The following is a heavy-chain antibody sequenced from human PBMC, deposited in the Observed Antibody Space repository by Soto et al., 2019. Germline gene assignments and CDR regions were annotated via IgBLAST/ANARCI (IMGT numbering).Heavy chain of an antibody. Sequence: QVQLQQWGAGLLKPSETLSLTCAVYGGSFSGYYWSWIRQPPGKGLEWIGEIDHSGSTNYNPSLKSRVTISVDTSKNQSSLKLSSVTAADTAVYYCARKVVPAARSHAFDIWGQGTMVTVSS. CDR1: GGSFSGYY. D-gene: IGHD2-2*01. J-gene: IGHJ3*02. V-gene: IGHV4-34*01. CDR3: ARKVVPAARSHAFDI. CDR2: IDHSGST.